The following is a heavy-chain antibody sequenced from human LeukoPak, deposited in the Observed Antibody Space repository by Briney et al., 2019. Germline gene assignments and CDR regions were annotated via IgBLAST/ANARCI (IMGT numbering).Heavy chain of an antibody. D-gene: IGHD3-10*01. CDR3: ARGNLMFRGPAGDY. Sequence: GGSLRLSCAASGFTFSSYSMNWVRQAPGRGLEWVSYISSTSGTIYYADSVKGRFTISRDNAKNSLYLQMNSLRAEDTAVYYCARGNLMFRGPAGDYWGQGTLVTVSS. J-gene: IGHJ4*02. CDR2: ISSTSGTI. V-gene: IGHV3-48*01. CDR1: GFTFSSYS.